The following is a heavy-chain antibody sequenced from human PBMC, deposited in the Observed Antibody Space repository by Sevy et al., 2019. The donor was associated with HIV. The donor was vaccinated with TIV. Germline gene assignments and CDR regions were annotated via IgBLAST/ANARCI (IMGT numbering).Heavy chain of an antibody. CDR2: IYWDDDK. D-gene: IGHD2-8*01. Sequence: SGPTLVKPTQTLTLTCTFSGFSLSTSGVGVAWIRQPPGKVLEWLALIYWDDDKRYSPSLKSRLTITKDTSKKQVVLTMTNMDPVDTATYYCAHIPNIFHCTNGACPWIDYWGQGTLVTVSS. J-gene: IGHJ4*02. CDR1: GFSLSTSGVG. V-gene: IGHV2-5*02. CDR3: AHIPNIFHCTNGACPWIDY.